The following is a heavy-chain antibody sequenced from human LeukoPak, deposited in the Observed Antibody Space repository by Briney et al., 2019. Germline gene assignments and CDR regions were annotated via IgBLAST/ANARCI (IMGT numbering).Heavy chain of an antibody. CDR2: ISAYNGNT. V-gene: IGHV1-18*01. Sequence: ASVKVSCKASGYAFTNFGISWVRQAPRQGLEWMGWISAYNGNTNYAQRLQGRVTMTTDTSTSTAYMEPRSLRSDDTAVYYCARDRDYGDYNTQDLFVYWGQGTLVTVSS. CDR1: GYAFTNFG. CDR3: ARDRDYGDYNTQDLFVY. J-gene: IGHJ4*02. D-gene: IGHD4-17*01.